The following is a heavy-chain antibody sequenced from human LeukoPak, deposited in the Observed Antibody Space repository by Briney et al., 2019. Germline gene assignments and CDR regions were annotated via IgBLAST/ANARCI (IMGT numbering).Heavy chain of an antibody. Sequence: PGGSLRLSCAGSGFTFSDYYMSWLRQAPGKGLEWVSYISSGGSTIYYADSVKGRFTIPRDNAKNSLYLQMNSLRAEDTAVYYCARHLVVATYDYWGQGTLVTVSS. CDR2: ISSGGSTI. J-gene: IGHJ4*02. V-gene: IGHV3-11*01. D-gene: IGHD2-21*01. CDR3: ARHLVVATYDY. CDR1: GFTFSDYY.